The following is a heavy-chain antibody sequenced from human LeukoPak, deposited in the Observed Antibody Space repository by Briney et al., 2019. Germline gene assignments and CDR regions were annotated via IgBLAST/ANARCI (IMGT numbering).Heavy chain of an antibody. CDR2: IYYSGST. V-gene: IGHV4-39*07. Sequence: SETLSLTCTVSGGSISSSSYYWGWIRQPPGRGLEWIGSIYYSGSTYYNPSLKSRVTISVDTSKNQFSLKLSSVTAADTAVYYCASSTQSDFDYWGQGTLVTVSS. CDR1: GGSISSSSYY. CDR3: ASSTQSDFDY. J-gene: IGHJ4*02. D-gene: IGHD3-3*02.